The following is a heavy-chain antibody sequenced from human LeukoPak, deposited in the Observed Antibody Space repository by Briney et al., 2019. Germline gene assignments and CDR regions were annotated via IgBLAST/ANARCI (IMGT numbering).Heavy chain of an antibody. V-gene: IGHV3-21*01. CDR1: GFTFSSYS. Sequence: GGSLRLSCAASGFTFSSYSMNWVRQAPGKGLEWVSSISSSSSYIYYADSVKGLFTISRDNAKNSLYLQMNSLRAEDTAVYYCARDHRRDGYKNYWGQGTLVTVSS. J-gene: IGHJ4*02. CDR3: ARDHRRDGYKNY. CDR2: ISSSSSYI. D-gene: IGHD5-24*01.